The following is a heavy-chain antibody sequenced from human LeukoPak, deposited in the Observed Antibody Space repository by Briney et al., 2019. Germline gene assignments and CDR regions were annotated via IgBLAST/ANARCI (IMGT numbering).Heavy chain of an antibody. CDR2: INPGGGST. D-gene: IGHD3-22*01. Sequence: ASVKVSCKASGYTFTSYYMHWVRQAPGQGLGWMGIINPGGGSTSYAQKFQGRVTMTRDTSTSTVYMELSSLRSEDTAVYYCARDHAKYYYDSSGYVPEYFQHWGQGTLVTVSS. CDR1: GYTFTSYY. CDR3: ARDHAKYYYDSSGYVPEYFQH. V-gene: IGHV1-46*01. J-gene: IGHJ1*01.